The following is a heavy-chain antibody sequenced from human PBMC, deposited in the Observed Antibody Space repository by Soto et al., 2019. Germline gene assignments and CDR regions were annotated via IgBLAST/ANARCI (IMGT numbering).Heavy chain of an antibody. CDR2: ISAYSGST. J-gene: IGHJ4*02. CDR1: GYTFTSYG. CDR3: ARSIAAAVDFDY. V-gene: IGHV1-18*01. D-gene: IGHD6-13*01. Sequence: QVQLVQSGAEVKKPGASVKVSCKASGYTFTSYGISWVRQAPGQGLEWMGWISAYSGSTNYAKKLQGRVTMTRDTSTSTDYMELRSLRSDNTAVYYCARSIAAAVDFDYWGQGTLVTVCS.